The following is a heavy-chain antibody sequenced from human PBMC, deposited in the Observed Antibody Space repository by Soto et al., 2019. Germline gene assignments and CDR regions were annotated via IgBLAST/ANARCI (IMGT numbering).Heavy chain of an antibody. V-gene: IGHV4-59*01. CDR3: ARTGVPGYYFDY. D-gene: IGHD3-3*01. CDR2: IYYSGST. CDR1: GGSISSYY. Sequence: SETLSLTCTVSGGSISSYYWSWIRQPPGKGLEWIGYIYYSGSTNYNPSLKSRVTISVDTSKNQFSLKLSSVTAADTAVYYCARTGVPGYYFDYWGQRTLVTVSS. J-gene: IGHJ4*02.